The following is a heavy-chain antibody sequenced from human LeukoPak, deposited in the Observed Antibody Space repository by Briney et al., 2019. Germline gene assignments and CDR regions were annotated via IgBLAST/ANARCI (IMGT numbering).Heavy chain of an antibody. Sequence: GGSLRLSCAASGFTFSSYAMSWVRQAPGKGLEWISTISGSGGGTYYTDSVKGRFTISRDNSKNTLSLQMNSLRAEDTAVYHCAKGLVGTEYFQHWGQGTLVTVSS. CDR2: ISGSGGGT. V-gene: IGHV3-23*01. CDR1: GFTFSSYA. CDR3: AKGLVGTEYFQH. D-gene: IGHD2-8*02. J-gene: IGHJ1*01.